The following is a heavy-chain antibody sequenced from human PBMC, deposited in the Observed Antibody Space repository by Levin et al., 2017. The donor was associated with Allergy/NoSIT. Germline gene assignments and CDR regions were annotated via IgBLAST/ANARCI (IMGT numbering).Heavy chain of an antibody. D-gene: IGHD5-18*01. Sequence: PGESLKISCAASGFTVSNTDMSWVRQAPGKGLEWVSIIYYDGRTNYVDSVKGRFTISRDNSKNTVFLQMNSLRAEDTAIYYCASGAGYRGVYFDYWGQGTLVTVSS. V-gene: IGHV3-53*01. J-gene: IGHJ4*02. CDR3: ASGAGYRGVYFDY. CDR2: IYYDGRT. CDR1: GFTVSNTD.